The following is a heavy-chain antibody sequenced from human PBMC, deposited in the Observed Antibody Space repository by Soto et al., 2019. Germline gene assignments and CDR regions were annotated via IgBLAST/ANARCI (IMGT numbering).Heavy chain of an antibody. CDR2: ISSSSSYI. CDR1: GFTFSSYS. J-gene: IGHJ4*02. D-gene: IGHD6-13*01. CDR3: AKEGLSIAAAGTVYDY. Sequence: GGSLRLSCAASGFTFSSYSMNWVRQAPGKGLEWVSSISSSSSYIYYADSVKGRFTISRDNAKNSLYLQMNSLRAEDTAVYYCAKEGLSIAAAGTVYDYWGQGTLVTVSS. V-gene: IGHV3-21*04.